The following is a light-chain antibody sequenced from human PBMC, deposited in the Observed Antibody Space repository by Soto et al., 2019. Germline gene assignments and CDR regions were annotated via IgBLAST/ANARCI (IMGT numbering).Light chain of an antibody. CDR3: SSYTSSSRIV. CDR2: EVT. J-gene: IGLJ2*01. V-gene: IGLV2-14*01. Sequence: QSALTQPASVSGSPGQSITLSCTGTTXDVGGYIYVSWYQQHPGKAPKLLIYEVTNRPSGVSDRFSGSRSGNTASLTISGLQTEDEADYYCSSYTSSSRIVFGGGTKVTVL. CDR1: TXDVGGYIY.